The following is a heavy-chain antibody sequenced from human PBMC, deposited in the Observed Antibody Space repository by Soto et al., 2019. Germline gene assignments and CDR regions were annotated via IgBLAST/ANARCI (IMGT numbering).Heavy chain of an antibody. J-gene: IGHJ4*02. CDR2: TYYRSRWYN. CDR1: GDSVSGNSAA. Sequence: QVQLQQSGPGLVTPSQTLSLTCAISGDSVSGNSAAWNWIRQSPSRGFAWLGRTYYRSRWYNDYGVYVKSRITVPRDTSKNQFSLHLNSVTPEDTAVYYSAREFPYYVSSDSYLDYWGQGALVTVSS. D-gene: IGHD3-16*01. CDR3: AREFPYYVSSDSYLDY. V-gene: IGHV6-1*01.